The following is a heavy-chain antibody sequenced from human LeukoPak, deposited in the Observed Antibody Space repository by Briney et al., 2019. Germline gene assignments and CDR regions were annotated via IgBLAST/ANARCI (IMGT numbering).Heavy chain of an antibody. D-gene: IGHD2-15*01. V-gene: IGHV3-23*01. J-gene: IGHJ5*02. CDR1: GFTFSNYG. CDR2: ISTSGANT. CDR3: AKPHIVVVVAAIQGWFDP. Sequence: GGSLRLSCAASGFTFSNYGMSWVRQAPGQGLEWISSISTSGANTYYADSVKGRFTISRDNSKNTLYLQMNSLRAEDTAVYYCAKPHIVVVVAAIQGWFDPWGQGTLVTVSS.